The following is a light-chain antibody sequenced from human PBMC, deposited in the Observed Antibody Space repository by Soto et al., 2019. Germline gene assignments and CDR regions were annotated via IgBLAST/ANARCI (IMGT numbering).Light chain of an antibody. CDR1: QTISSW. J-gene: IGKJ1*01. Sequence: DIQMTQSPSTLSGSVGDRVTITCRASQTISSWLAWYQQKPGKAPKLLIYTVSNLEGGVPSRFSGSGSGTDFTLTISSLQPEDFATYYCQQAKNFPWTFGQGTKVDIK. CDR2: TVS. CDR3: QQAKNFPWT. V-gene: IGKV1-5*03.